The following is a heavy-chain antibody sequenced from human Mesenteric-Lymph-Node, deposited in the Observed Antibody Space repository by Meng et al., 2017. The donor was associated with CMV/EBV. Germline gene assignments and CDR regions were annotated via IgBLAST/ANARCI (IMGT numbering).Heavy chain of an antibody. CDR3: AKDHPVVAY. Sequence: GESLKISCAASGFTFSSFAMSWVRQTPGKGLQWVSALSGSADYTYYADSVKGRFIISRDNSKNTLYLQMNSLRAEDTAIYYCAKDHPVVAYWGQGTLVTVSS. V-gene: IGHV3-23*01. J-gene: IGHJ4*02. CDR2: LSGSADYT. CDR1: GFTFSSFA.